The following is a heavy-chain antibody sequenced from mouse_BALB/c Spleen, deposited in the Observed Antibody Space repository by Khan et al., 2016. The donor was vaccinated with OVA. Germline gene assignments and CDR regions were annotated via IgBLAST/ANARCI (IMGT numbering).Heavy chain of an antibody. CDR2: IWAGGST. V-gene: IGHV2-9*02. Sequence: QVQLKDSGPGLVAPSQSLSITCTVYGYSLTRYGVHWVRQPPGKGLEWLGLIWAGGSTNYNWALMSRLSISKDNSKSQVFLKMNSLQTDDTAMYYCARLEDIWGQGTTLTVSS. CDR1: GYSLTRYG. CDR3: ARLEDI. J-gene: IGHJ2*01. D-gene: IGHD1-3*01.